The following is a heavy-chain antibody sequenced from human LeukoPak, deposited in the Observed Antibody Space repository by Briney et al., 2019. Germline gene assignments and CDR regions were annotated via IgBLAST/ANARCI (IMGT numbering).Heavy chain of an antibody. V-gene: IGHV4-34*01. CDR3: ARGLGEGYPDS. CDR1: GGSFNGFY. CDR2: INHSRGT. Sequence: SETLSLTCAVHGGSFNGFYWTWMRQAPGKGPEWIGEINHSRGTSYTASLWSRVTISQDTSKNQFSLKLTSVTAADTAVYYCARGLGEGYPDSWGQGTLVIVSP. J-gene: IGHJ4*02. D-gene: IGHD5-24*01.